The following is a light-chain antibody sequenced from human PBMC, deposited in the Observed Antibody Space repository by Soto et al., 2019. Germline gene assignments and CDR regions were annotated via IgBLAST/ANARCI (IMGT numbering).Light chain of an antibody. CDR1: QIINGW. V-gene: IGKV1-5*03. Sequence: DIQMTQSPSTLSASVGDRVTITCRARQIINGWLAWYQHKPGKAPKLLIYKASSLESGVPSRFSGSGSGTEFTLTISSLQPDDFATYYCQQYNPYSTFGQGNKVHVK. J-gene: IGKJ1*01. CDR3: QQYNPYST. CDR2: KAS.